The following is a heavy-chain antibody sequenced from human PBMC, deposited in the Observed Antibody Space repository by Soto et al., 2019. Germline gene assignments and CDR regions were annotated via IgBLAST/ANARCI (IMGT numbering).Heavy chain of an antibody. CDR2: IWYDGSNK. Sequence: GGSLRLSCAASGVTFSSYGMHWVRQAPGKGLEWVAVIWYDGSNKYYADSVKGRFTISRDNSKNTLYLQMNSLRAEDTAVYYCARDSYYYDSSGYYLPPDYWGQGTLVTVSS. J-gene: IGHJ4*02. V-gene: IGHV3-33*01. CDR1: GVTFSSYG. CDR3: ARDSYYYDSSGYYLPPDY. D-gene: IGHD3-22*01.